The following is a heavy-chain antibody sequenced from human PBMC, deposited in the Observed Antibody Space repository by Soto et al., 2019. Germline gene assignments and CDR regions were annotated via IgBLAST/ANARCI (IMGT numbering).Heavy chain of an antibody. V-gene: IGHV3-48*02. D-gene: IGHD3-16*01. CDR1: GFTVNTFS. J-gene: IGHJ4*02. CDR3: ARGGEFDY. Sequence: EVQLGASGGGLVQPGGSLRLSCVASGFTVNTFSMNWVRQAPGKGLEWLSYISTSSSTIYYADSVKGRFTISRDNAKNSLYLQMNSLRDEDTAVYYCARGGEFDYWGQGTLVTVSS. CDR2: ISTSSSTI.